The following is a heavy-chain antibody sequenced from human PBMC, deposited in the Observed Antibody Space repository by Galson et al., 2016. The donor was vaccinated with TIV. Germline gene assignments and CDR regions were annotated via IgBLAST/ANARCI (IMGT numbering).Heavy chain of an antibody. CDR3: ARETGSGGDCYYVDY. V-gene: IGHV3-30*01. CDR1: GFTFRSHA. D-gene: IGHD2-21*02. Sequence: SLRLSCAASGFTFRSHAMHWVRQAPGKGLEWVADISYDGINKYYADSVKGRFTVSRDNSKSTLYLQLNSLRTEDTAVYYCARETGSGGDCYYVDYWGQGTLVTFSS. CDR2: ISYDGINK. J-gene: IGHJ4*02.